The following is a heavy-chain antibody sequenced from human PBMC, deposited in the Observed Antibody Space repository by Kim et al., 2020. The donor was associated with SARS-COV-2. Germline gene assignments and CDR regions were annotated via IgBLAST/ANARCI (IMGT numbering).Heavy chain of an antibody. V-gene: IGHV4-31*02. J-gene: IGHJ4*02. CDR3: ARARITMIVVVKYFDY. D-gene: IGHD3-22*01. Sequence: PHLQSRVTHSVDTAKNQFSRKLGSVTAADTAVYYCARARITMIVVVKYFDYWGQGTLVTVSS.